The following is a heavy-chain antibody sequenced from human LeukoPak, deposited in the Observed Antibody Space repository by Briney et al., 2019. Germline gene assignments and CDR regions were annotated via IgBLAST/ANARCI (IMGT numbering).Heavy chain of an antibody. Sequence: GGSLRLSCAASGFTFDDYAMHWVRQAPGKGLEWVSGIGYNSGSIGYADSVRGRFTISRDNARNSLYLQMNSLRAEDTALYYCAKELSVTGMSPPDYWGQGTLLTVSS. CDR2: IGYNSGSI. J-gene: IGHJ4*02. V-gene: IGHV3-9*01. CDR3: AKELSVTGMSPPDY. CDR1: GFTFDDYA. D-gene: IGHD1-20*01.